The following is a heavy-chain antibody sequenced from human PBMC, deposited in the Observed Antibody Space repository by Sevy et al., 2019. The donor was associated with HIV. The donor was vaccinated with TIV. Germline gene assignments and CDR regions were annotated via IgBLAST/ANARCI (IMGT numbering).Heavy chain of an antibody. Sequence: ASVKVSCKASGYSFTRYGISWVRQAPGQGLEWMGWISAHNGDTNYAQKFQGRITMTTDTSTSTAYMELRSLRSDDTAVYYCASDYCSGGSCYGALAYWGQGTLVTVSS. J-gene: IGHJ4*02. D-gene: IGHD2-15*01. CDR1: GYSFTRYG. CDR3: ASDYCSGGSCYGALAY. CDR2: ISAHNGDT. V-gene: IGHV1-18*01.